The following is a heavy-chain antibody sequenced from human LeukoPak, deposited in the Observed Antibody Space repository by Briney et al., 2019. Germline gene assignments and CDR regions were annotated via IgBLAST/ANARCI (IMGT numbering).Heavy chain of an antibody. J-gene: IGHJ3*02. Sequence: GGSLRLSCATSGFTFSSYWMHWVRQAPGKGLEWVSAISGSGGSTYYADSVKGRFTISRDNSKNTLYLQMNSLRAEDTAVYYCAKEYYDILTGYLGAFDIWGQGTMVTVSS. V-gene: IGHV3-23*01. CDR1: GFTFSSYW. CDR3: AKEYYDILTGYLGAFDI. D-gene: IGHD3-9*01. CDR2: ISGSGGST.